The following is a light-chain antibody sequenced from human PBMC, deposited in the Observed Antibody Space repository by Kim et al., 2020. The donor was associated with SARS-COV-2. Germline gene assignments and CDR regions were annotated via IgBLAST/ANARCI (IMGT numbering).Light chain of an antibody. J-gene: IGLJ1*01. CDR3: AAWDDSLNGRV. V-gene: IGLV1-44*01. CDR2: SNN. Sequence: GQRVTIACSGSRSNIGSNTVNWYQLLPGTAPKLRIYSNNQRPSGVPDRFSGSKSGTSACLAISGLQSEDEADYYCAAWDDSLNGRVFGTGTKVTVL. CDR1: RSNIGSNT.